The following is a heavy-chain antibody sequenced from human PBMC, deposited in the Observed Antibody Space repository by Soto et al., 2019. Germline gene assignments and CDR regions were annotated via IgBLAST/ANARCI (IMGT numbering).Heavy chain of an antibody. J-gene: IGHJ4*02. CDR2: IKSKTDGGTT. CDR1: SFTFSNAW. CDR3: TTLAGGATTPTY. V-gene: IGHV3-15*07. Sequence: EVQLVESGGGLVKPGGSLRLSCAASSFTFSNAWMNWVRQAPGKGLEWVGRIKSKTDGGTTDYAAPVKGRFTISRDDSKNTLYLQMNSLKTEDTAVYYCTTLAGGATTPTYWGQGTLVTVSS. D-gene: IGHD4-17*01.